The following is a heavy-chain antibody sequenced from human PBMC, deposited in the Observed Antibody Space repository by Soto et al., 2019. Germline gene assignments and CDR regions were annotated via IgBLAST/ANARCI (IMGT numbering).Heavy chain of an antibody. V-gene: IGHV2-5*02. CDR3: AHSPGIAVAGWFDY. Sequence: QITLKESGPTLVKPTQTLTLTCTFSGFSLSTSGVGVGWIRQPPGKALECLALIYWDDDKRYSPSLKSRLTTXQXTXXNQVVLTMTNMDPVDTATYYCAHSPGIAVAGWFDYWGQGTLVTVSS. CDR2: IYWDDDK. J-gene: IGHJ4*02. D-gene: IGHD6-19*01. CDR1: GFSLSTSGVG.